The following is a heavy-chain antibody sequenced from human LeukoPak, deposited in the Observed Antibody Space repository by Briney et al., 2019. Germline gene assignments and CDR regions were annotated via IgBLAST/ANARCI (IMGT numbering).Heavy chain of an antibody. D-gene: IGHD5-18*01. V-gene: IGHV3-30*02. CDR2: IRYDGSNK. CDR3: AKDTAMANDAFDI. J-gene: IGHJ3*02. Sequence: GGSLRLSCAASGFTFSSYGMHWVRQAPGKGLEWVAFIRYDGSNKYYADSVKGRSTIFRDNSKNTLYLQMNSLRAEDTAVYYCAKDTAMANDAFDIWGQGTMVTVSS. CDR1: GFTFSSYG.